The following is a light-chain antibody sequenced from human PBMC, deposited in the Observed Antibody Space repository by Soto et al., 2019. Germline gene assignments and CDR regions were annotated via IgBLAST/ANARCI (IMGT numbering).Light chain of an antibody. J-gene: IGKJ5*01. CDR3: QQRNS. Sequence: EIVLTQSPVTLSLSPDERATLSCRASQSVSSYLAWYQQKPGQAPRLLIYDASNRAPGIPARFSGGGSGTDFTLTISSLESEDFAVYFCQQRNSFGQGTRLEIK. V-gene: IGKV3-11*01. CDR2: DAS. CDR1: QSVSSY.